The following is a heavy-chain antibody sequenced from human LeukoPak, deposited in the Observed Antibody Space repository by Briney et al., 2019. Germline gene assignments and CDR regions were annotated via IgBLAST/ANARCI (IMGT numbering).Heavy chain of an antibody. V-gene: IGHV4-31*03. D-gene: IGHD7-27*01. CDR1: GGSISSGGSY. Sequence: SETLSLTCTVSGGSISSGGSYWSWIRQHPGKGLEWIGYIYYSGSTYYNPSLKSRVTISVDTSKNQFSLKLSSVTAADTAVYYCARTPITGDGYYFDYWGQGTLVTVSS. J-gene: IGHJ4*02. CDR2: IYYSGST. CDR3: ARTPITGDGYYFDY.